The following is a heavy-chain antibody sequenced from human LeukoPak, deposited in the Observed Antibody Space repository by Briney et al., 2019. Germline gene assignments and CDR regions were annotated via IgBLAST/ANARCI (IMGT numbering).Heavy chain of an antibody. CDR3: ATAGGDISLMGFDL. CDR2: ISADGSVT. J-gene: IGHJ5*02. D-gene: IGHD4-17*01. V-gene: IGHV3-74*01. CDR1: GFTFSSYW. Sequence: GGSLRLSCADSGFTFSSYWMHWVRQTPGKGLVWVSSISADGSVTRYAESVKGRFSISRDNTKSTMYLQMHSLRAEDTAVYYCATAGGDISLMGFDLWGQGTLVTVSS.